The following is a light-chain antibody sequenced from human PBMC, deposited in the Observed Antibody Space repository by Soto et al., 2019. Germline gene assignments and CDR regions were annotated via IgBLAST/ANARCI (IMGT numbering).Light chain of an antibody. Sequence: QSVLTQPASVSGSPGQSIIISCTGASSDVGTYSLVSWYQQHPGKAPKLMIYEGSRRPSGVSNRFSGSTSDNTASLTISGLQAEDEADYYCCSYAGSTNFVLFGGGTKLTVL. CDR3: CSYAGSTNFVL. CDR2: EGS. V-gene: IGLV2-23*01. J-gene: IGLJ3*02. CDR1: SSDVGTYSL.